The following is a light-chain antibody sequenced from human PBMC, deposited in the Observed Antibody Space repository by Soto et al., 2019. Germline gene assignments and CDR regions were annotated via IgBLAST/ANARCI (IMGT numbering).Light chain of an antibody. V-gene: IGKV4-1*01. Sequence: DIVMTQSPDSLAVSLGERATINCKASQSVLYSSNNKNFLSWYQQKPGQPPRLLIYWATTRESGVPDRLSGSGSGTDFTLTISSLQAEDVAVYYCQQYFNIPFTFGPGTKVDIK. CDR3: QQYFNIPFT. CDR2: WAT. CDR1: QSVLYSSNNKNF. J-gene: IGKJ3*01.